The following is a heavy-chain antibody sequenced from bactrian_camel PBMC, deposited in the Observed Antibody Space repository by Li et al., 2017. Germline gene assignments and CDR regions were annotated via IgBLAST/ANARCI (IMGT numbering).Heavy chain of an antibody. Sequence: QLVESGGGSVQAGGSLRLSCAASGYTYSRYCMGWFRQAPGKEREGVATSYHRGGSLYSAYRLTGRFIISRDNAKNTVYLQMNNLKPEDTAIYYCATDYGGLEDEVRGERWCWKADEYTYWGQGTQVTVS. J-gene: IGHJ4*01. V-gene: IGHV3S29*01. CDR2: SYHRGGSL. D-gene: IGHD3*01. CDR1: GYTYSRYC. CDR3: ATDYGGLEDEVRGERWCWKADEYTY.